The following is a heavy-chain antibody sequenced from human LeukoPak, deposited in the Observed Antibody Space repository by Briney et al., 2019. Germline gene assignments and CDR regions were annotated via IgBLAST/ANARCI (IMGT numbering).Heavy chain of an antibody. CDR3: AGVAAAAAFDI. CDR1: GYTFTSYG. CDR2: ISAYNGNT. D-gene: IGHD6-13*01. V-gene: IGHV1-18*01. J-gene: IGHJ3*02. Sequence: ASVKVSCKASGYTFTSYGISWVRQAPGQGLEWMGWISAYNGNTNYAQKLQGRVTMTTGTSTSTADMELRSLRSDDTAVYYCAGVAAAAAFDIWGQGTMVTVSS.